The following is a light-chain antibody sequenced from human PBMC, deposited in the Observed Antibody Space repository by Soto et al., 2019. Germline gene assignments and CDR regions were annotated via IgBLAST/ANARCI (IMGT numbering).Light chain of an antibody. CDR3: QQYGSSPLIS. J-gene: IGKJ5*01. CDR2: GAS. V-gene: IGKV3-20*01. CDR1: QTVSITY. Sequence: DIVMTQSPLSLPVTPGEPASISCRSSQTVSITYLTWYQQKPGQAPRLLIFGASKRATGIPDRFSGSGSGRDFTLTISGLEPEDFAVYYCQQYGSSPLISFGQGTRLEIK.